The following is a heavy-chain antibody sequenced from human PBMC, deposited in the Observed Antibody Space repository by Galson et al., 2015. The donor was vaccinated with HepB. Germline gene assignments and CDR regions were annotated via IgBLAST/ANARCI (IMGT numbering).Heavy chain of an antibody. CDR2: IKSKTDGGTT. J-gene: IGHJ4*02. D-gene: IGHD3-22*01. CDR1: GFTFSNAW. CDR3: TTLDYYDSSGYYSIDY. V-gene: IGHV3-15*07. Sequence: SLRLSCAASGFTFSNAWMNWVRQAPGKGLEWVGRIKSKTDGGTTDYAAPVKGRFTISRDDSKNTLYLQMNSLKTEDTAVYYCTTLDYYDSSGYYSIDYWGQGTLVTVSS.